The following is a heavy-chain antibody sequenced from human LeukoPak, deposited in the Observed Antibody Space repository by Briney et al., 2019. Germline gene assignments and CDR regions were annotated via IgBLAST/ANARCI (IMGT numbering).Heavy chain of an antibody. Sequence: SETLSLTCAAYGGSFSGYYWSWIRQPPGKGLEWIGEINHSGSTNYNPSLESRLIISVDTSKNQFSLRLNSVTAADTAVYFCAREVKQAASSDAFDIWGQGTLVTVSS. V-gene: IGHV4-34*01. CDR1: GGSFSGYY. CDR3: AREVKQAASSDAFDI. CDR2: INHSGST. D-gene: IGHD6-13*01. J-gene: IGHJ3*02.